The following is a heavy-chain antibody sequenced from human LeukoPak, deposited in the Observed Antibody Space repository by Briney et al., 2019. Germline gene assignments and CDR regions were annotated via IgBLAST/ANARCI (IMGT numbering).Heavy chain of an antibody. V-gene: IGHV4-59*08. Sequence: PSETLSLTCTVSGGSISSYYWSWLRQPPGKGLEWIGYIYYSGSTNYNPSLKSRVTISVDTSKNQFSLKLRSVTAADTAVYYCARHLYNYGSYYFDYWGQGTLVTVSS. CDR2: IYYSGST. J-gene: IGHJ4*02. CDR1: GGSISSYY. D-gene: IGHD5-18*01. CDR3: ARHLYNYGSYYFDY.